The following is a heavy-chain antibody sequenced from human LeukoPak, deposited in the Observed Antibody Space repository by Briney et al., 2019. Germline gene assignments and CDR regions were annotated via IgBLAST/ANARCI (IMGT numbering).Heavy chain of an antibody. CDR1: GYTFTGYY. J-gene: IGHJ4*02. V-gene: IGHV1-2*02. Sequence: ASVKVSCKASGYTFTGYYMHWVRQAPGQGLEWMGWINPSSGGTNYAQKFQGRVTMTRDTSISTAYMELSRLRSDDTAVYYCATTPGVGPCECWGQGTLVTVSS. D-gene: IGHD1-26*01. CDR2: INPSSGGT. CDR3: ATTPGVGPCEC.